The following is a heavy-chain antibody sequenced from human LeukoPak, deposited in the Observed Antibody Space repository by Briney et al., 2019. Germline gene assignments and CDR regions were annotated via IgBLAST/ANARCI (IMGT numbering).Heavy chain of an antibody. J-gene: IGHJ4*02. CDR3: ARDALYYDFWSGYQYYFDY. CDR2: ISAYNGNT. D-gene: IGHD3-3*01. V-gene: IGHV1-18*01. Sequence: ASVKVSCKASGYTFTSYGISWVRQAPGQGLEWMGRISAYNGNTNYAQKLQGRVTMTTDTSTSTAYMELRSLRSDDTAVYYCARDALYYDFWSGYQYYFDYWGQGTLVTVSS. CDR1: GYTFTSYG.